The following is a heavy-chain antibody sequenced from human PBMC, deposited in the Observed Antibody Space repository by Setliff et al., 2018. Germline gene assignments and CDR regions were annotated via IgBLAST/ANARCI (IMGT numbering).Heavy chain of an antibody. CDR3: ARHVGIRGRGYNYYYYYMDV. J-gene: IGHJ6*03. Sequence: PSETLSLTCTVSGGSLRDSAIFWGWIRQPPGKGLEWIGSTYYNGDTYYNPSLKSRVTMSVDTSRNQFSLKLSSVTAADTALYYCARHVGIRGRGYNYYYYYMDVWGEGTTVTVSS. D-gene: IGHD3-10*01. V-gene: IGHV4-39*01. CDR1: GGSLRDSAIF. CDR2: TYYNGDT.